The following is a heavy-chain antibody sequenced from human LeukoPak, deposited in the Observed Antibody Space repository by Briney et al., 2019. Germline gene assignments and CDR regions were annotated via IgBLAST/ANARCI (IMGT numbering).Heavy chain of an antibody. V-gene: IGHV1-18*01. J-gene: IGHJ4*02. Sequence: ASVKVSCKASGYTFTSYGISWVRQAPGQGLEWMGWISAYNGNTNYAQKFQGRVTITADKSTSTAYMELSSLRSEDTAVYYCARLITGTKPPFFDYWGQGTLVTVSS. D-gene: IGHD1-7*01. CDR1: GYTFTSYG. CDR2: ISAYNGNT. CDR3: ARLITGTKPPFFDY.